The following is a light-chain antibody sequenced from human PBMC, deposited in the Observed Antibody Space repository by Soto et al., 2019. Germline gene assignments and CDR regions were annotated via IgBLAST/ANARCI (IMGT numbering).Light chain of an antibody. Sequence: EIVMTQSPATLSVSAGDRATLSCRASQSVSSNLAWYQQKPGQAPRLLIYGESNRATGIPDRLSGSGSGTDFILTISRLEPEDFAVYYCQKYGSSPWTXGQGTKGEIK. V-gene: IGKV3-20*01. CDR1: QSVSSN. J-gene: IGKJ1*01. CDR2: GES. CDR3: QKYGSSPWT.